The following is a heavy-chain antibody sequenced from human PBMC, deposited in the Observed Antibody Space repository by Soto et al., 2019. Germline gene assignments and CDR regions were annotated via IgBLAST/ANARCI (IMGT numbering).Heavy chain of an antibody. J-gene: IGHJ4*02. CDR1: GDSISSYY. CDR3: ARLWGYGSGALYYFDY. Sequence: SETLSLTCAVSGDSISSYYCMWIRQPPGKGLEYIGYLYYGRSANYNPSLKSRVNLSVDTSTNQCSLTLSSMTAADTAVYYCARLWGYGSGALYYFDYWGQGTLVTVSS. CDR2: LYYGRSA. D-gene: IGHD3-10*01. V-gene: IGHV4-59*01.